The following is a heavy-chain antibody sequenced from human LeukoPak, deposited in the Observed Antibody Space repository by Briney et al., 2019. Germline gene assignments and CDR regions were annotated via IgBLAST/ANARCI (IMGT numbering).Heavy chain of an antibody. CDR1: GGTFSSYA. CDR3: ARDSGCSSTYTCFDY. CDR2: IIPIFGTA. J-gene: IGHJ4*02. D-gene: IGHD2-2*01. Sequence: ASVKVSCKASGGTFSSYAISWVRQAPGQGLEWMGGIIPIFGTANYAQKFQGRVTITADESTSTAYMELSSLRSEDTAVYYCARDSGCSSTYTCFDYWGQGTLVTVSS. V-gene: IGHV1-69*13.